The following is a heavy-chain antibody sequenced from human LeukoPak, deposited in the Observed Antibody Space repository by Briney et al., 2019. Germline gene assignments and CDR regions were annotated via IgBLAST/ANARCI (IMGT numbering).Heavy chain of an antibody. CDR2: INHSGST. Sequence: SETLSLTCAVYGGSFSGYYWSWIRQPPGKGLEWVGEINHSGSTNYNPSLKSRVTISVDTSKNQFSLKLSSVTAADTAVYYCARGGGDRVANIDYWGQGTLVTVSS. CDR1: GGSFSGYY. D-gene: IGHD5-12*01. J-gene: IGHJ4*02. V-gene: IGHV4-34*01. CDR3: ARGGGDRVANIDY.